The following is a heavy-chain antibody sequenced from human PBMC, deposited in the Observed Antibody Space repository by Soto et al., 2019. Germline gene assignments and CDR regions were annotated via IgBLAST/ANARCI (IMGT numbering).Heavy chain of an antibody. CDR3: VTDGLVVEAFDY. D-gene: IGHD2-15*01. J-gene: IGHJ4*02. V-gene: IGHV3-15*01. CDR2: IKSNPDGGTT. Sequence: EVQLVESGGGLVKPGGSLRLSCEASGFIFTNAWMGWVRQAPGKGLEWVGRIKSNPDGGTTDYAAPVKGRFTISRDDSKTRVFLQMNSLEAEDTAVYYCVTDGLVVEAFDYWGQGTLVIVSS. CDR1: GFIFTNAW.